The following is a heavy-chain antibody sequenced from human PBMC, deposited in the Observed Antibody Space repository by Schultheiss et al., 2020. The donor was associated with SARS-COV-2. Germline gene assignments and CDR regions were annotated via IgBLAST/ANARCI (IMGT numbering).Heavy chain of an antibody. CDR1: GGSISSYY. V-gene: IGHV4-59*01. J-gene: IGHJ4*02. CDR2: IYYSGST. Sequence: SETLSLTCTVSGGSISSYYWSWIRQPPGKGLEWIGYIYYSGSTYYNPSLKSLVTISVDTSKNQFSLKLSSVTAADTAVYYCARYSGSYYVVDYWGQGTLVTVSS. CDR3: ARYSGSYYVVDY. D-gene: IGHD1-26*01.